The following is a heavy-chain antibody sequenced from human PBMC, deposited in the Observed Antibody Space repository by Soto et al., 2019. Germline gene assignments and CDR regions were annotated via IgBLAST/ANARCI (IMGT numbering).Heavy chain of an antibody. CDR3: ARDSYGDYNYYYYYYGMDV. J-gene: IGHJ6*02. CDR1: GFTFSDYY. V-gene: IGHV3-11*06. CDR2: ISSSSSYT. Sequence: PGGSLRLSCAASGFTFSDYYMGWIRQAPGKGLEWASYISSSSSYTNYADSVKGRFTISRDNAKNSLYLQMNSLRAEDTAVYYCARDSYGDYNYYYYYYGMDVWGQGTTVTVSS. D-gene: IGHD4-17*01.